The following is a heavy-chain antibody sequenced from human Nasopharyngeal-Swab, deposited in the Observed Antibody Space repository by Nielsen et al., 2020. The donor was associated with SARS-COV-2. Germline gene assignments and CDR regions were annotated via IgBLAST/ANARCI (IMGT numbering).Heavy chain of an antibody. CDR3: ARGPITMVRGVPVGAFDI. CDR2: ISSSGSTI. CDR1: GFTFSDYY. J-gene: IGHJ3*02. Sequence: GESLNISCAASGFTFSDYYMSWIRQAPGKGLEWVSYISSSGSTIYYADSVKGRFTISRDNAKNSLYLQMNSLRAEDTAVYYCARGPITMVRGVPVGAFDIWGQGTMVTVSS. V-gene: IGHV3-11*04. D-gene: IGHD3-10*01.